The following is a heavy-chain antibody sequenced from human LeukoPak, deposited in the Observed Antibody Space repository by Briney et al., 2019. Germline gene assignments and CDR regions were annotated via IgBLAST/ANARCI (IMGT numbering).Heavy chain of an antibody. CDR3: ARARNYYGSGSGYYYYMDV. CDR2: IYYSGTT. Sequence: PSETLSLTCTVSGGSISNYYWNWIRQPPGKGLEWIGYIYYSGTTNYNPSLKSRVSMSVDTSKNQFSLKLSSVTAADTAVYYCARARNYYGSGSGYYYYMDVWGKGTTVTVSS. CDR1: GGSISNYY. J-gene: IGHJ6*03. V-gene: IGHV4-59*12. D-gene: IGHD3-10*01.